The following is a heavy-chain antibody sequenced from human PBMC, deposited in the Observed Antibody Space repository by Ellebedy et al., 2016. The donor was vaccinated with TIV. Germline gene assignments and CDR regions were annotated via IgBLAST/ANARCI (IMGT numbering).Heavy chain of an antibody. J-gene: IGHJ3*01. V-gene: IGHV3-66*01. D-gene: IGHD3-3*01. CDR2: IFSGGTT. Sequence: GESLKISCEASGFTVSESYINWVRQAPGKGLEWASLIFSGGTTYYADSVRGRFTVSRDNSKNTVFLQMNSLRAEDTAVYYCAREMNYGDFWNTSPGAFDLWGQGTMVTVSS. CDR1: GFTVSESY. CDR3: AREMNYGDFWNTSPGAFDL.